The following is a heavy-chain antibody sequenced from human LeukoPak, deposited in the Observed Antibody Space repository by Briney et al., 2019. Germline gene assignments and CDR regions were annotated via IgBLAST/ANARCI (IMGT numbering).Heavy chain of an antibody. J-gene: IGHJ4*02. CDR1: GFTFSSYS. D-gene: IGHD5-24*01. CDR3: ARDQSEDGYNP. CDR2: ISSSSSYI. V-gene: IGHV3-21*01. Sequence: GGSLRLSCAASGFTFSSYSMNWVRQAPGKGLEWVSSISSSSSYIYYADSVKGRFTISRDNAKNSLYLQINSLRAEDTAVYYCARDQSEDGYNPWGQGTLVTVSS.